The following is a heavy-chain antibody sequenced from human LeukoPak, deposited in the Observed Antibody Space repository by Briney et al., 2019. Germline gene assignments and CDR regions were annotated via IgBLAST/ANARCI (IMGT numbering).Heavy chain of an antibody. CDR1: SGYV. Sequence: SGYVMSWLLQTKGKGLQWVSGIMGRGDRTYYAVSVRGRFTVSRDNSKNTLYLQMNSLRGEDTAVYYCAKDPYDSGGYSATSFDHWGQGTLVTVSS. V-gene: IGHV3-23*01. J-gene: IGHJ4*02. D-gene: IGHD3-22*01. CDR2: IMGRGDRT. CDR3: AKDPYDSGGYSATSFDH.